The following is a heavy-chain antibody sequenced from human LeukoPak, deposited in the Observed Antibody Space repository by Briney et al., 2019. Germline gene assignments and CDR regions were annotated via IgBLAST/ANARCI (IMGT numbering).Heavy chain of an antibody. CDR2: IYHSGST. V-gene: IGHV4-4*02. D-gene: IGHD2-15*01. CDR1: GGSISSSNW. Sequence: SETLSLTCAVSGGSISSSNWWSWVRQPPGKGLEWIGEIYHSGSTNYNPSLKSRVTISVDKSKNQFSLKLSSVTAADTAVYYCASEVVVAATRWFDPWGQGTLVTVSS. CDR3: ASEVVVAATRWFDP. J-gene: IGHJ5*02.